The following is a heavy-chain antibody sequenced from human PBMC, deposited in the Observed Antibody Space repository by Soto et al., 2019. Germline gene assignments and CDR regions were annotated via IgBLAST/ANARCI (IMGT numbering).Heavy chain of an antibody. CDR2: IFSGGTT. CDR1: GFSVSNNY. V-gene: IGHV3-53*01. D-gene: IGHD5-12*01. Sequence: EVQLVESGGGLIQPGGSLRLSCAASGFSVSNNYMAWVRQAPGKGLEWVSVIFSGGTTDYVDSVKGRFTISRDNSKNTLYLHMNSLRVEDTAFYFCARDLEGARGYEALGYWGQGTLVTVSS. J-gene: IGHJ4*02. CDR3: ARDLEGARGYEALGY.